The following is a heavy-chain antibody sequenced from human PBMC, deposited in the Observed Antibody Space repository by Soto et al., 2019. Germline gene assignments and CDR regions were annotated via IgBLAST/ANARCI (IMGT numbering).Heavy chain of an antibody. Sequence: GGSLRLSCAASGFTVSSNYMRWVRQDQGRGLEWVGRIKSKTDGGTTDYAAPVKGRFTISRDESQNTLYLQMNSLKTEDTAVYYCTSLYYGHWGQGTLVTVSS. CDR3: TSLYYGH. V-gene: IGHV3-15*01. D-gene: IGHD3-16*02. CDR2: IKSKTDGGTT. CDR1: GFTVSSNY. J-gene: IGHJ4*02.